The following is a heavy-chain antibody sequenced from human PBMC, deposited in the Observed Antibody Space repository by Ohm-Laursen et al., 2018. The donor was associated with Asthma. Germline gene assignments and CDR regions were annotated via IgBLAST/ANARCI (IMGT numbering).Heavy chain of an antibody. J-gene: IGHJ4*02. Sequence: RFQGRVTITRDTSARTAYMELSSLRSEDTAMYYCARDWGSSGYSDYWGQGTLVTVSS. D-gene: IGHD3-22*01. V-gene: IGHV1-3*01. CDR3: ARDWGSSGYSDY.